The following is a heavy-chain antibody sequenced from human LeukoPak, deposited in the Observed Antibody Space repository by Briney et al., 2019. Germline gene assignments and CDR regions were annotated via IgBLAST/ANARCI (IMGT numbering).Heavy chain of an antibody. D-gene: IGHD1-26*01. CDR3: ARGPVDSGSYLHAFDI. CDR1: GYTFTGYY. CDR2: ISAYNGNT. Sequence: ASVKVSCKASGYTFTGYYMHWVRQAPGQGLEWMGWISAYNGNTNYAQKLQGRVTMTTDTSTSTAYMELRSLRSDDTAVYYCARGPVDSGSYLHAFDIWGQGTMVTVSS. V-gene: IGHV1-18*04. J-gene: IGHJ3*02.